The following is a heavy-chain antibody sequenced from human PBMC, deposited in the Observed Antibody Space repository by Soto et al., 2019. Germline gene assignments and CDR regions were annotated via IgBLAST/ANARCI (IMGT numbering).Heavy chain of an antibody. V-gene: IGHV4-59*01. CDR2: IHYSGST. CDR3: ARGLYCSGGSCYSSPFDF. CDR1: GGSISSYY. J-gene: IGHJ4*02. Sequence: SETLSLTCSVAGGSISSYYWSWIRQPPGKGLEWIGYIHYSGSTNYNPSLKSRVTISVDTSKNQFSLILNSVTTADTAVYYCARGLYCSGGSCYSSPFDFWGQGTLVTAPQ. D-gene: IGHD2-15*01.